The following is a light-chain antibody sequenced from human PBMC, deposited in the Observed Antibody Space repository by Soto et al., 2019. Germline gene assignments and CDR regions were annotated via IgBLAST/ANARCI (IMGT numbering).Light chain of an antibody. CDR1: QSIGNW. V-gene: IGKV1-5*03. Sequence: DTQMTQSPSTLSASVGDRVTITCRASQSIGNWLAWYQQKPGKAPKLLIYQASSLGSGVPSRFSVSGSGTEFTLTISSLQTDDFAPYYCQQYNIYSPYTFGQGTKLAIK. CDR2: QAS. J-gene: IGKJ2*01. CDR3: QQYNIYSPYT.